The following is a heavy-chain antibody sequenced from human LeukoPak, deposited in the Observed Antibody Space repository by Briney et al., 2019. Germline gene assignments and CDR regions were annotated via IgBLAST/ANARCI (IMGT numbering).Heavy chain of an antibody. CDR2: ISYDGSNK. J-gene: IGHJ4*02. V-gene: IGHV3-30-3*01. D-gene: IGHD2-2*02. CDR1: GFTFSSYA. CDR3: TTAAVPAAIAVGIDY. Sequence: GRSLRLSGAASGFTFSSYAMHWVRQAPGKGLEWVAVISYDGSNKYYADSVKGRFTISRDNSKNTLYLQMNSLRAEDTAVYYCTTAAVPAAIAVGIDYWGQGTLVTVSS.